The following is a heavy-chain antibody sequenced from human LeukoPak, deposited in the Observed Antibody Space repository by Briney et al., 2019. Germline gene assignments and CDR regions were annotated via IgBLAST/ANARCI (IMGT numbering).Heavy chain of an antibody. CDR1: GFTFSSYD. CDR3: ARGSRYSGYPFDY. Sequence: GGSLRLSCAASGFTFSSYDMHWVRQATGKGLEWVSAMGTAGDTYYPGSVKGRFTISRENAKNSLCLQMNGLRAGDTAVYYCARGSRYSGYPFDYWGQGTLVTISS. CDR2: MGTAGDT. J-gene: IGHJ4*02. D-gene: IGHD5-12*01. V-gene: IGHV3-13*01.